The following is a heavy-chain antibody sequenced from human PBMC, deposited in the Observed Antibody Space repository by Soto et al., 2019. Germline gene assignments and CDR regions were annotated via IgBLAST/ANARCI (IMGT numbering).Heavy chain of an antibody. J-gene: IGHJ5*02. Sequence: EVQLVESGGGLVQPGGSLRLSCAASGFTFSSYSMNWVRQAPGKGLEWVSYISISSSTIYYADSVKGRFTISRDNAKNSLELQMHRLGDEDTARYYCARGRGGSGSDSGGWFDPWGQGTLVTVSS. CDR1: GFTFSSYS. CDR2: ISISSSTI. V-gene: IGHV3-48*02. D-gene: IGHD1-26*01. CDR3: ARGRGGSGSDSGGWFDP.